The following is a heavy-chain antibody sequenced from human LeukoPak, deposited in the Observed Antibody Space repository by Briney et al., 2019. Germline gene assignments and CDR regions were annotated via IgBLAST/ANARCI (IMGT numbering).Heavy chain of an antibody. D-gene: IGHD3-10*01. V-gene: IGHV3-66*01. CDR1: GFTVSSNY. Sequence: GGSLRLSCAASGFTVSSNYMSWVRQAPGKGLEWVSVIYSGGSTYYADSVKGRFTISRDSSKNTLYLQMNSLRAEDTAVYYCARVPYYYGSGSSDYWGQGTLVTVSS. J-gene: IGHJ4*02. CDR3: ARVPYYYGSGSSDY. CDR2: IYSGGST.